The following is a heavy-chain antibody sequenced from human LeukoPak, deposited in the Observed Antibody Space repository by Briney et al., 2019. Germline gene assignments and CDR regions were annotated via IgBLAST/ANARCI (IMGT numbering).Heavy chain of an antibody. V-gene: IGHV1-3*01. CDR2: INAGNGNT. D-gene: IGHD6-19*01. Sequence: ASVKVSCKASGYTFTSYAMHWVRQAPGQRLEWMGWINAGNGNTKYSQKFQGRVTTTRDTSASTAYMELSSLRSEDTAVYYCARDPRYSSGWYAFDIWGQGTMVTVSS. J-gene: IGHJ3*02. CDR1: GYTFTSYA. CDR3: ARDPRYSSGWYAFDI.